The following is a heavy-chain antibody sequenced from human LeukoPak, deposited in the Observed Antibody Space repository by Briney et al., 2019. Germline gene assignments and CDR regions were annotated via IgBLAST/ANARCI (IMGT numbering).Heavy chain of an antibody. D-gene: IGHD3-22*01. CDR3: AREVTMTLFDY. CDR2: IKQDGSEK. Sequence: TGGSLRLSCAASGFTFIDSTIHWVRQAPGKGLEWVANIKQDGSEKYYVDSVKGRFTISRDNAKNSLYLQMNSLRAEDTAVYYCAREVTMTLFDYWGQGTLVTVSS. CDR1: GFTFIDST. J-gene: IGHJ4*02. V-gene: IGHV3-7*01.